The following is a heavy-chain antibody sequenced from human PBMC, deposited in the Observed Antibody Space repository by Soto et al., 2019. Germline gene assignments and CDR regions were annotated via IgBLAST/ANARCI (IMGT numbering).Heavy chain of an antibody. Sequence: KASETLSLTCTVSGGSISSGDYYWSWIRQPPGKGLEWIGYIYYSGSTYYNPSLKSRVTISVDTSKNQFSLKLSSVTAADTAVYYCARERGRDYYGSGSPQGFDPWGQGTLVTVSS. CDR1: GGSISSGDYY. CDR3: ARERGRDYYGSGSPQGFDP. V-gene: IGHV4-30-4*01. D-gene: IGHD3-10*01. CDR2: IYYSGST. J-gene: IGHJ5*02.